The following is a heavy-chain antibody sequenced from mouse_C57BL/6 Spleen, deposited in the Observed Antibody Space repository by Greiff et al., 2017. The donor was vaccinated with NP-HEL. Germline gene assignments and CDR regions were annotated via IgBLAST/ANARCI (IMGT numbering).Heavy chain of an antibody. Sequence: VQLQQPGTELVKPGASVKLSCKASGYTFTSYWMHWVKQRPGQGLEWIGNINPSNGGTNYNEKFKSKATLTVGKSSSTAYMQLSSLTSEDSAVYYCARGGDYYGSRKDYYAMDYWGQGTSVTVSS. CDR3: ARGGDYYGSRKDYYAMDY. V-gene: IGHV1-53*01. CDR2: INPSNGGT. CDR1: GYTFTSYW. J-gene: IGHJ4*01. D-gene: IGHD1-1*01.